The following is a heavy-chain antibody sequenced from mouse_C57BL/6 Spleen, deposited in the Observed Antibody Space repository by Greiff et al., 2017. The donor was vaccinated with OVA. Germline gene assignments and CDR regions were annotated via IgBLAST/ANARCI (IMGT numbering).Heavy chain of an antibody. Sequence: QVQLQQPGTELVKPGASVKLSCKASGYTFTSYWMHWVKQRPGQGLEWIGNINPSNGGTNYNEKFKSKATLTVDKSSSTAYMQLSSLTSEDDAVEYCAGSNGTEYCDVWGTGTTVTVSS. CDR3: AGSNGTEYCDV. CDR1: GYTFTSYW. V-gene: IGHV1-53*01. J-gene: IGHJ1*03. D-gene: IGHD1-1*01. CDR2: INPSNGGT.